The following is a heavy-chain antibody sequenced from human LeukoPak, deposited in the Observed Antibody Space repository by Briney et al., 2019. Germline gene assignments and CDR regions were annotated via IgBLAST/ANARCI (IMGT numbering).Heavy chain of an antibody. CDR2: INPNSGGT. Sequence: ASVKVSCKASGYTFIGYYMHWVRQAPGQGLEWMGWINPNSGGTNYAQKFQGSVTMTRDRSISTAYMELSRLRSDDTAVYYCAKDHTIRSFDYWGQGTLVTVSS. CDR1: GYTFIGYY. D-gene: IGHD1-14*01. V-gene: IGHV1-2*02. CDR3: AKDHTIRSFDY. J-gene: IGHJ4*02.